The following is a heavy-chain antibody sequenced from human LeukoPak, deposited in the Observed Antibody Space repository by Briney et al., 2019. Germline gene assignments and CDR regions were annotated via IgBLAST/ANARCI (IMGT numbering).Heavy chain of an antibody. CDR3: ARQFDYGSGSVGY. CDR2: IYPGDSDT. J-gene: IGHJ4*02. CDR1: GYTFSNYW. Sequence: GESLKISCNASGYTFSNYWIGWVRQMPGKGLEWMGIIYPGDSDTRYSPSFQGQVTISADKSISTAYLQWSSLKASDTAMYYCARQFDYGSGSVGYWGQGTLVTVSS. V-gene: IGHV5-51*01. D-gene: IGHD3-10*01.